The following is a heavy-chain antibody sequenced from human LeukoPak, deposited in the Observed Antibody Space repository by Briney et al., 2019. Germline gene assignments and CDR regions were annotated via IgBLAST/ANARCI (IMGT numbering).Heavy chain of an antibody. CDR1: GGSISGGKDF. CDR3: ARRGITYSTSFFDS. Sequence: SETLSLTCAVSGGSISGGKDFWGWIRQSPGKGLEWLGSIYYTGSTYYNPFLKSRVTISVDTSKSESSLMVPSVTAADTAMYCCARRGITYSTSFFDSWGQGTLVTVAS. J-gene: IGHJ4*02. V-gene: IGHV4-39*01. D-gene: IGHD6-13*01. CDR2: IYYTGST.